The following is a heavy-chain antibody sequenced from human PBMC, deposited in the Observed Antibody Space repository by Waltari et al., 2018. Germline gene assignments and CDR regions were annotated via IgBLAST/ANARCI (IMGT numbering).Heavy chain of an antibody. CDR2: ISSSSSTI. J-gene: IGHJ4*02. CDR3: SRMGGYDLKDFDY. CDR1: GFTFSSYS. D-gene: IGHD5-12*01. Sequence: EVQLVESGGGLVQPGGSLRLSCAASGFTFSSYSMNWVRQAPGKGLEWVSYISSSSSTIYYADSVKGRFTISRDNPKNSLYLQMNSLRAEYTAVYYCSRMGGYDLKDFDYWGQGTLVTVSS. V-gene: IGHV3-48*04.